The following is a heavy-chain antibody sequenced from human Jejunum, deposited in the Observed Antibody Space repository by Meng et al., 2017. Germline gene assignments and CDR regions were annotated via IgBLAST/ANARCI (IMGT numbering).Heavy chain of an antibody. CDR2: INPNSGGT. Sequence: ASVKVSCKTSGYSFTDHYMHWMRQAPGQGLEWMGHINPNSGGTTYAQKFQGRVTMTRDTSISTAFMELSRLTSDDTAVYYCVRGGWTTGGTPPFNYWGQGTLVTVSS. CDR1: GYSFTDHY. CDR3: VRGGWTTGGTPPFNY. D-gene: IGHD4-11*01. V-gene: IGHV1-2*06. J-gene: IGHJ4*02.